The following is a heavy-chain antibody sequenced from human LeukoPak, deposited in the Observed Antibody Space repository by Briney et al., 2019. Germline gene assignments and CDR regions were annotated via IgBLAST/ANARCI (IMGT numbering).Heavy chain of an antibody. CDR1: GFTFSSYW. CDR3: ARDSDDFWSGSLYYYYYMDV. V-gene: IGHV3-7*01. CDR2: IKQDGSEK. Sequence: GGSLRLSCAASGFTFSSYWMSWVRQAPGKGLGWVANIKQDGSEKYYVDSVKGRFTISRENAKNSLYLQMNSLRAEDTAVYYCARDSDDFWSGSLYYYYYMDVWGKGTTVTVSS. D-gene: IGHD3-3*01. J-gene: IGHJ6*03.